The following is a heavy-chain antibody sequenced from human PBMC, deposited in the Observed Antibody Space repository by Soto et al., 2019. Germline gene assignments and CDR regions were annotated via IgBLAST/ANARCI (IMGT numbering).Heavy chain of an antibody. J-gene: IGHJ6*02. CDR2: INHSGST. Sequence: SETLSLTCAVYGGCFSGYYLSWIRKPPGKGLEWIGEINHSGSTNYNPSLKSRVTISVDTSKNQFSLKLSSVTAAATAVYYCASQLVRRAYYYGMDVWGQGTTVTVSS. D-gene: IGHD6-6*01. CDR3: ASQLVRRAYYYGMDV. CDR1: GGCFSGYY. V-gene: IGHV4-34*01.